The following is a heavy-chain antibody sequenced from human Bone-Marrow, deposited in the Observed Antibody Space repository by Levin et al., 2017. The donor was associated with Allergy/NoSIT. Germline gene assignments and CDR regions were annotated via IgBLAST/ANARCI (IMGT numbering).Heavy chain of an antibody. Sequence: QSGGSLRLSCAASGVTFNNHTLHWVHQAPGKGLEWVALISSDGSSKYYADSVKGRFTISRDNSKNTLYLEMSSLRAEDTAVYYCARVRRGDFWSGYYGYYYYYGMDVWGQGTTVTVSS. CDR2: ISSDGSSK. V-gene: IGHV3-30-3*01. CDR3: ARVRRGDFWSGYYGYYYYYGMDV. D-gene: IGHD3-3*01. CDR1: GVTFNNHT. J-gene: IGHJ6*02.